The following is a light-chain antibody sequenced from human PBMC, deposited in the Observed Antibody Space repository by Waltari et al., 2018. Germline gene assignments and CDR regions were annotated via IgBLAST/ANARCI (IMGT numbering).Light chain of an antibody. CDR2: DVS. CDR3: QQRNKWPVT. CDR1: QSVANS. Sequence: CRASQSVANSLAWYQQKPGQAPRLLIYDVSNRATDIPARFSGSGFATDFTLTISDLKPEDIAVYYCQQRNKWPVTFGGGTKVEIK. J-gene: IGKJ4*01. V-gene: IGKV3-11*01.